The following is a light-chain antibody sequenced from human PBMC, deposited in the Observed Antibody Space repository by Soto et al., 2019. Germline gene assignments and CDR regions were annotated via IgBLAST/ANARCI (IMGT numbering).Light chain of an antibody. CDR1: RNIGDR. Sequence: DIQMTQSPSSVSASVGDRVTITCLASRNIGDRLAWFRHKPGKAPQLLIQTASTLVRETPSRFSGSGSGTDFLLTITSLRPEDSATYYCLQNHNYPRTFGQGTKVDIK. V-gene: IGKV1-12*01. CDR3: LQNHNYPRT. CDR2: TAS. J-gene: IGKJ1*01.